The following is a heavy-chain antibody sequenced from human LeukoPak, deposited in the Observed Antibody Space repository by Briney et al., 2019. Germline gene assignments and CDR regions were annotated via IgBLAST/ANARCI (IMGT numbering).Heavy chain of an antibody. CDR3: VREVHPEGDNYGLALDF. V-gene: IGHV3-30*03. CDR2: ISSDGGTK. Sequence: GRSLRLSCAASGFTFSSYGMHWVRQAPGEGLEWVAVISSDGGTKYYADSVKGRFTISRDNAKNALYLQMNSLRAEDTALYYCVREVHPEGDNYGLALDFWGQGALVTVSS. CDR1: GFTFSSYG. D-gene: IGHD5-24*01. J-gene: IGHJ4*02.